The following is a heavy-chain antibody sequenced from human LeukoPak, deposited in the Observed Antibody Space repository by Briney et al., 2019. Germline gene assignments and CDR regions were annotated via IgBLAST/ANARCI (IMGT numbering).Heavy chain of an antibody. D-gene: IGHD3-3*01. J-gene: IGHJ4*02. CDR2: IIPILGIA. Sequence: AASVKVSCKASGGTFSSYAISWVRQAPGQGLEWMGRIIPILGIANYAQKFQGRVTITADKSTSTAYMALSSLRSEDTAVYYCARESIFEDYWGQGTLVTVSS. CDR1: GGTFSSYA. V-gene: IGHV1-69*04. CDR3: ARESIFEDY.